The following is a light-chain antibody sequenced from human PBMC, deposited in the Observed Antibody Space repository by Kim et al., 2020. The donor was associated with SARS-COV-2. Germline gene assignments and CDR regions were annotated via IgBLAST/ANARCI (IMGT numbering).Light chain of an antibody. V-gene: IGKV3-20*01. Sequence: SPGERATLFCRASQSVSSSYLAWYQQKPGQPPRLLIYGASSRATGIPDRFSGSGSGTDFTLTINRLEPEDFAVYSCQQYGSSPLTFGGGTKVDIK. J-gene: IGKJ4*01. CDR1: QSVSSSY. CDR3: QQYGSSPLT. CDR2: GAS.